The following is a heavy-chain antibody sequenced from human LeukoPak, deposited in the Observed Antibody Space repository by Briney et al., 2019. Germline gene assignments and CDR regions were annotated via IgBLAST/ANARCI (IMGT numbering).Heavy chain of an antibody. V-gene: IGHV1-2*02. J-gene: IGHJ4*02. D-gene: IGHD6-13*01. CDR2: INPNSGAT. CDR3: ARYMAAAGTFDY. CDR1: GYTFTAYY. Sequence: GASVKVSCKASGYTFTAYYMHWVRQAPGQGLEWMGWINPNSGATYYEQKSQGRVTMTRDTSISTAYMEVSRLRSDDSAVYYCARYMAAAGTFDYWGQGTLVTVSS.